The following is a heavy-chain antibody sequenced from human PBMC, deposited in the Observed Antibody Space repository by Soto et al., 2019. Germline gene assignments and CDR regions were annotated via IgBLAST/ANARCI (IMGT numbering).Heavy chain of an antibody. CDR3: AKVTGYCSSSSCRRDYYYYSGMDV. J-gene: IGHJ6*02. D-gene: IGHD2-2*01. Sequence: VGSLIHSCAASGFTFSNYCMHWVRQAPGKGLEWVAVISYDGSDKYYADSVKGRFSISRDNSKNTLYLQMNSLRAEDTAVYYCAKVTGYCSSSSCRRDYYYYSGMDVWGQGTTVTVSS. CDR1: GFTFSNYC. V-gene: IGHV3-30*18. CDR2: ISYDGSDK.